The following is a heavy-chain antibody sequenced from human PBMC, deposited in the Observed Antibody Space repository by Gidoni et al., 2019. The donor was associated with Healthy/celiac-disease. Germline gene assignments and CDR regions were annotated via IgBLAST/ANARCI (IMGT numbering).Heavy chain of an antibody. CDR2: ISYDGSNK. J-gene: IGHJ5*02. Sequence: QVQLVESGGGVVQPGRSRRLSCAASGFTFSSYGMHWVRQAPGKGLEWVAVISYDGSNKYYADSVKGRFTISRDNSKNTLYLQMNSLRAEDTAVYYCAKDALPITMIVVVNNWFDPWGQGTLVTVSS. V-gene: IGHV3-30*18. D-gene: IGHD3-22*01. CDR3: AKDALPITMIVVVNNWFDP. CDR1: GFTFSSYG.